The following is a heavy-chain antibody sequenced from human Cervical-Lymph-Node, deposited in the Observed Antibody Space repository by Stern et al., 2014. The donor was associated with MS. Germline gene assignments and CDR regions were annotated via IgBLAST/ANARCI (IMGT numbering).Heavy chain of an antibody. Sequence: EVQLLASGGGLVKPGGSLRISCAASGFTFSNAWMSWVRQDPGKGMEVVGRIKSQTDGGTTDYAAPVKGRFIISRDDSKNTLYLQMNSLKTEDTAVYYCATVGPWGQGTLVIVSS. CDR1: GFTFSNAW. V-gene: IGHV3-15*01. J-gene: IGHJ5*02. CDR3: ATVGP. CDR2: IKSQTDGGTT.